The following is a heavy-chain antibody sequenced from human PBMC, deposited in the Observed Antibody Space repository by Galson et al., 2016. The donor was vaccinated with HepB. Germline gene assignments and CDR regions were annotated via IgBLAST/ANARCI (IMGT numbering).Heavy chain of an antibody. CDR2: IHYRGST. V-gene: IGHV4-4*02. J-gene: IGHJ5*02. D-gene: IGHD1-1*01. CDR3: ARMLQLERRGGGFDYGFDP. CDR1: GGSIRSSNW. Sequence: SETLSLTCAVSGGSIRSSNWWSWVRQAPGKGLEWIGEIHYRGSTNYNPSLESRVTISRDTSKNQFSLNLISVTAADTAFYYCARMLQLERRGGGFDYGFDPWGQVTLVTVSS.